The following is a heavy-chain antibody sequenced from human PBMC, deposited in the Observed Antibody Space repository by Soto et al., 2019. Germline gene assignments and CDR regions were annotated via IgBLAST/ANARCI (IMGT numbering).Heavy chain of an antibody. CDR1: GFSLSTSGVG. CDR3: AHRDYYGSGSIN. CDR2: IYWDDDK. D-gene: IGHD3-10*01. J-gene: IGHJ3*01. Sequence: QITLKESGPTLVKPTQTLTLTCTFSGFSLSTSGVGVGWIRQPPGKALEWLALIYWDDDKRYSPSLKSRLTITKDSSKNQVVLTMTSMDAVDTATYYCAHRDYYGSGSINWGQGTMVTVSS. V-gene: IGHV2-5*02.